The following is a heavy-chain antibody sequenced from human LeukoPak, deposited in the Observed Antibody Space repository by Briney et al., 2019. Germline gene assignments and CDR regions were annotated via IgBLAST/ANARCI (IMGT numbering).Heavy chain of an antibody. V-gene: IGHV1-8*01. Sequence: ASVKVSCKASGYTFTSYDINWVRQATGQGLEWMGWMNPNSGNTGYAQKFQGRVTMTRNTSISTAYMELSSLRSGATAVYYCARVTAMARTLYYYYYGMDVWGQGTTVTVSS. J-gene: IGHJ6*02. CDR2: MNPNSGNT. D-gene: IGHD5-18*01. CDR3: ARVTAMARTLYYYYYGMDV. CDR1: GYTFTSYD.